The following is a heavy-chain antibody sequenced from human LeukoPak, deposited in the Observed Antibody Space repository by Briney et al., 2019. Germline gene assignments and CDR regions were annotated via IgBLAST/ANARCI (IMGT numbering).Heavy chain of an antibody. V-gene: IGHV4-59*01. Sequence: SETLSLTCTVPGCSISSYYWSWIRQPPGKGLEWIGYIYYSGSTNYNPSLKSRVTISVDTSKNQFSLKLSSVTAADTAVYYCARESGSSSWYTLWGQGTLVTVSS. CDR3: ARESGSSSWYTL. J-gene: IGHJ4*02. D-gene: IGHD6-13*01. CDR1: GCSISSYY. CDR2: IYYSGST.